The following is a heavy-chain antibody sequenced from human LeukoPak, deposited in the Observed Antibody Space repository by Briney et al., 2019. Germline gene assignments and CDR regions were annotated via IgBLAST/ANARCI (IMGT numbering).Heavy chain of an antibody. CDR3: ARERFLEWLFSLDV. CDR2: IYTSGST. Sequence: PSETLSLTCTVSGGSISSYYWSWIRQPAGKGLEWIGRIYTSGSTNYNPSLKSRVTMSVDTSKNQFSLKLSSVTAADTAVYYCARERFLEWLFSLDVWGKGTTVTVSS. CDR1: GGSISSYY. D-gene: IGHD3-3*01. J-gene: IGHJ6*04. V-gene: IGHV4-4*07.